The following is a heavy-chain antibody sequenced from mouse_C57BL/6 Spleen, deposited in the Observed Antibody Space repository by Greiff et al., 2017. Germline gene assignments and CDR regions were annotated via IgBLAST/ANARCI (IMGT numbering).Heavy chain of an antibody. CDR1: GFTFSDYY. D-gene: IGHD1-1*01. CDR2: ISNGGGST. Sequence: EVQGVESGGGLVQPGGSLKLSCAASGFTFSDYYMYWVRQTPEKRLEWVAYISNGGGSTYYPDTVKGRFTISRDNAKNTLYLQMSRLKSEDTAMYYCARHERLRDLDYWGQGTTLTVSS. J-gene: IGHJ2*01. V-gene: IGHV5-12*01. CDR3: ARHERLRDLDY.